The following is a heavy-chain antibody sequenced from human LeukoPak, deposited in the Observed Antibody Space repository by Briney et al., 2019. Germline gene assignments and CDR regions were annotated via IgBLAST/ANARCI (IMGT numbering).Heavy chain of an antibody. J-gene: IGHJ4*02. CDR2: ISAYNGDT. Sequence: ASVKVSCKASGYTFNTYGIIWVRQAPGQGLEWMGWISAYNGDTTYAQKLQGRVTLTTDASTSTAYMELRSLRSDDTAVYYCARESTGGSLEIDYWGQGTLVTVSS. CDR1: GYTFNTYG. CDR3: ARESTGGSLEIDY. V-gene: IGHV1-18*01. D-gene: IGHD2-8*02.